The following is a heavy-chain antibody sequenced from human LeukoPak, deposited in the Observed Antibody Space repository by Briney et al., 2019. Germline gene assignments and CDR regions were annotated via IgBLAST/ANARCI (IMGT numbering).Heavy chain of an antibody. V-gene: IGHV4-59*11. Sequence: SETLSLTCTVSGGSTSRHYWSWIRQPPGKGLEWIGCIYNRGSTRYNPSLMSRVTISEDTSKSQFSLRLNSVTAADTAVYFCARAYAGAIFYYGMDVWGQGTTVTVSS. CDR2: IYNRGST. CDR3: ARAYAGAIFYYGMDV. D-gene: IGHD3-9*01. CDR1: GGSTSRHY. J-gene: IGHJ6*02.